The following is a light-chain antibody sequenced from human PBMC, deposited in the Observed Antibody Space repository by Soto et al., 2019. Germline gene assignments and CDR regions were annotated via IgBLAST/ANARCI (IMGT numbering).Light chain of an antibody. CDR2: DVS. Sequence: QSVLTQPASVSGSPGQSITISCTGTSSDIGAYDYVSWYQQHPGGVPKLLIFDVSDRPSGISDRFSGSKSGNTASLTISGLQAEDEADYYCSSYTSSGTLVVFGGGTQLTVL. CDR3: SSYTSSGTLVV. J-gene: IGLJ2*01. V-gene: IGLV2-14*03. CDR1: SSDIGAYDY.